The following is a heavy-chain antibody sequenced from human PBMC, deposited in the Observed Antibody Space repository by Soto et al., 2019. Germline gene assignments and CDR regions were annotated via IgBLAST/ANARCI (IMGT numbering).Heavy chain of an antibody. J-gene: IGHJ4*02. CDR1: GITFTAYA. D-gene: IGHD2-2*01. Sequence: EVQLLESGGGLVQPGGSLRLSCAASGITFTAYAMSWVRQAPGKGLEWVSSISGSGGSTYYADSVKGRLTISRDNSKNTLYLQMNSLRAEDTVVYYCATIIIPAATNFYWGQGTLVNVSS. CDR3: ATIIIPAATNFY. V-gene: IGHV3-23*01. CDR2: ISGSGGST.